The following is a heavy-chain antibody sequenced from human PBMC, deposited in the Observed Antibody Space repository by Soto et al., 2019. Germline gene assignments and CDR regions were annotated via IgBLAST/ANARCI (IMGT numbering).Heavy chain of an antibody. CDR2: ISYDGSNK. J-gene: IGHJ4*02. Sequence: GGSLRLSCAASGFTFSSYGMHWVRQAPGKGLEWVAVISYDGSNKYYADSVKGRFTISRDNSKNTLYLQMNSLRAEDTAVYYCAKDLYSSSWYAPGDYWGQGTLVTVSS. CDR3: AKDLYSSSWYAPGDY. CDR1: GFTFSSYG. D-gene: IGHD6-13*01. V-gene: IGHV3-30*18.